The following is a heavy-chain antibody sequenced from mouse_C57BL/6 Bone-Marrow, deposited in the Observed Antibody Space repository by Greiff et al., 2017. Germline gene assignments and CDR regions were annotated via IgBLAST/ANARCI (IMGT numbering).Heavy chain of an antibody. J-gene: IGHJ3*01. D-gene: IGHD2-1*01. CDR2: IWSGGST. CDR3: APHLLPLAY. CDR1: GFSLTSYG. V-gene: IGHV2-2*01. Sequence: QVQLQQSGPGLVQPSQSLSITCPVSGFSLTSYGVHLVRQSPGKGLEWLGVIWSGGSTDYNAAFISRLSISKDISKIQVFFKMNSLQADDTAIYYCAPHLLPLAYWGQGTLVTVSA.